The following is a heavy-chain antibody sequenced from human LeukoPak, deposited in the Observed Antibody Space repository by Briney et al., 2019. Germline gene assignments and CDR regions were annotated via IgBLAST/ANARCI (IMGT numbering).Heavy chain of an antibody. V-gene: IGHV1-18*01. CDR1: GYTFTSYG. CDR3: ARDHSRGGYSYGDEGVWFDP. CDR2: ISAYNGNT. J-gene: IGHJ5*02. D-gene: IGHD5-18*01. Sequence: SVKVSCKASGYTFTSYGISWVRQAPGQGLEWMGWISAYNGNTNYAQKLQGRVTMTTDTSTSTAYMELRSLRSDDTAVYYCARDHSRGGYSYGDEGVWFDPWGQGTLVTVSS.